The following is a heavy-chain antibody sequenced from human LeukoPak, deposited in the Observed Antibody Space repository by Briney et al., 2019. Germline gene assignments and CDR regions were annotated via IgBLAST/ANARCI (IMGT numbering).Heavy chain of an antibody. J-gene: IGHJ4*02. CDR3: AKDPFYYGSGSATDY. CDR2: ISGSGGST. V-gene: IGHV3-23*01. CDR1: GFTFSSYA. D-gene: IGHD3-10*01. Sequence: PGGSLRLSCAASGFTFSSYAMSWVRQAPGKGLEWVSAISGSGGSTYYADSVKGRFTISRDNSKNTLYLQMNSLRAEDTAVYYCAKDPFYYGSGSATDYWGQGTLVTVSS.